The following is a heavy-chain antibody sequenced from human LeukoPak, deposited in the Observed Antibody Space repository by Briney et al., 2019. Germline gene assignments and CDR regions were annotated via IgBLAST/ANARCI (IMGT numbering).Heavy chain of an antibody. V-gene: IGHV1-18*01. Sequence: GASVKVSCKASGYTFISYTISWVRQAPGQGLEWMGWISPYNDNTDYAQKFQGRVSMTTDTATRTAYMELRSLRSDDTAVYYCARDCRDGYNCGDYWGQGTLVTVSS. CDR2: ISPYNDNT. CDR3: ARDCRDGYNCGDY. CDR1: GYTFISYT. J-gene: IGHJ4*02. D-gene: IGHD5-24*01.